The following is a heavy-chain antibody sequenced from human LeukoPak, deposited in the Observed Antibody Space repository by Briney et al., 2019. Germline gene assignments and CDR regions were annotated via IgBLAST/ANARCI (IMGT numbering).Heavy chain of an antibody. CDR1: GFTFSSYS. CDR2: ISSSSSTI. D-gene: IGHD4-17*01. V-gene: IGHV3-48*01. Sequence: GGSLRLSCAASGFTFSSYSMNWVRQAPGKGLEWVSYISSSSSTIYFADSVKGRFTISRDTAKNSLYLQMNSLRAEDTAVYYCARSHYGDYVPFDYWGQGTLVTVSS. J-gene: IGHJ4*02. CDR3: ARSHYGDYVPFDY.